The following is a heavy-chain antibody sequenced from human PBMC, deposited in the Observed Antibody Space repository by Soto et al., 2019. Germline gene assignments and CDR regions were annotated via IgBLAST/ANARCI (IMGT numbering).Heavy chain of an antibody. V-gene: IGHV4-31*03. CDR1: GGPISTPGYY. CDR3: ETGQPAATGRFGELEY. D-gene: IGHD3-10*01. Sequence: QVQLQESGPGLVKPSQTLSLSCSVSGGPISTPGYYWSWIRQSPEKGMEWMGYIHHTGSTNHNPSLRGRLSMSVDTSKNQFSLKLISVTAADTDVYLCETGQPAATGRFGELEYWGQGTQVTVSS. CDR2: IHHTGST. J-gene: IGHJ4*02.